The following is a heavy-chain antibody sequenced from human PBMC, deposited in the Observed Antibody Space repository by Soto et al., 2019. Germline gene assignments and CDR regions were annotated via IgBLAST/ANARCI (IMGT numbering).Heavy chain of an antibody. CDR3: ARVRSSSINTYYYYMDL. D-gene: IGHD6-19*01. CDR2: ISSNSRTI. J-gene: IGHJ6*03. CDR1: GFTFSTFG. Sequence: PGGSLRLSCAASGFTFSTFGINWVRRAPGKGLEWVSYISSNSRTIYYADSVQGRFTISRDNAKNSLYLQMNYLRAEDTAVYYCARVRSSSINTYYYYMDLWGKGTTVTVSS. V-gene: IGHV3-48*01.